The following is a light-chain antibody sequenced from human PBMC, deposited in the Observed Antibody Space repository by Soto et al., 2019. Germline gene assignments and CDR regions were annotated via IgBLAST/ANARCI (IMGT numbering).Light chain of an antibody. CDR3: QQYGSSIKT. Sequence: EILLTQSPGTLSLSPGERATLSCRASQSVSSSYLAWYQQKPGQAPRLLIYGASSRATGIPDRFSGSGSGTDFTLTISRLEPEDFAVYYCQQYGSSIKTFGQGTKVDIK. CDR1: QSVSSSY. J-gene: IGKJ1*01. V-gene: IGKV3-20*01. CDR2: GAS.